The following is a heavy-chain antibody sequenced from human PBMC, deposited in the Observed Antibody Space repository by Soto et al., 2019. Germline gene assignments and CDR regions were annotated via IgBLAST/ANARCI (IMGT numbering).Heavy chain of an antibody. CDR2: IIPIFGTA. D-gene: IGHD2-21*02. CDR3: ARGRDVVVTADFDY. CDR1: GGTFSSYA. V-gene: IGHV1-69*13. J-gene: IGHJ4*02. Sequence: ASVKVSCKASGGTFSSYAISWVRQAPGQGLEWMGGIIPIFGTANYAQKFQGRVTITADESTSTAYMELSSLRSEDTAVYYCARGRDVVVTADFDYWGQGTLVTVSS.